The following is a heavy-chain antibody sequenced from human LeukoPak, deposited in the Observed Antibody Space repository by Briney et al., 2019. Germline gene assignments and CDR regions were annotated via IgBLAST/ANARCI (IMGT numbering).Heavy chain of an antibody. CDR3: ARGYCGGDCYSSFDY. V-gene: IGHV1-8*01. D-gene: IGHD2-21*02. CDR1: GYTFTSYD. J-gene: IGHJ4*02. Sequence: EASVKVSCKASGYTFTSYDTNWVRQATGQGLEWMGWMNPNSGNTGYAQKLQGRVTMTRNTSISTVYMELSSLRSEDTAVYYCARGYCGGDCYSSFDYWGQGTLVTVSS. CDR2: MNPNSGNT.